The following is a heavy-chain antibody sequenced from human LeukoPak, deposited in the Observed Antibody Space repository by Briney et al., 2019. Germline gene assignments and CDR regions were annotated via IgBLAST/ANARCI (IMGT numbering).Heavy chain of an antibody. Sequence: SETLSLTCTVSGGSISSGSYYWSWIRQPAGKGLEWIGRIYTSGSTNYNPSLKSRVTISVDTSKNQFSLKLSSVTAADTAVYYCARGPGIAAGYNWFDPWGQGTLVTVSS. V-gene: IGHV4-61*02. CDR2: IYTSGST. CDR3: ARGPGIAAGYNWFDP. J-gene: IGHJ5*02. CDR1: GGSISSGSYY. D-gene: IGHD6-13*01.